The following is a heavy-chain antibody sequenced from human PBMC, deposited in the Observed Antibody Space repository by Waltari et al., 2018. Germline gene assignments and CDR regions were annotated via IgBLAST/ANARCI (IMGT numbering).Heavy chain of an antibody. Sequence: QVQLVQSGAEVKKPGASVKVSCKVSGYTLTELSMHWVRRAPGKGLEWMGGFDPEDGETIYAQKFQGRVTMTEDTSTDTAYMELSSLRSEDTAVYYCATYYYDSSGYYPLFDYWGQGTLVTVSS. CDR3: ATYYYDSSGYYPLFDY. CDR1: GYTLTELS. V-gene: IGHV1-24*01. J-gene: IGHJ4*02. CDR2: FDPEDGET. D-gene: IGHD3-22*01.